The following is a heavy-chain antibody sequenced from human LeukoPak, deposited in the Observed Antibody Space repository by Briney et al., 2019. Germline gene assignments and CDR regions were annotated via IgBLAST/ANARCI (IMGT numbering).Heavy chain of an antibody. V-gene: IGHV3-33*01. CDR1: GFTFSSYG. CDR3: ARDGPSYYDSSGYRYNWFDP. D-gene: IGHD3-22*01. J-gene: IGHJ5*02. Sequence: PGGSLRLSCAASGFTFSSYGMHWVRQAPGKGLEWVAVIWYDGSNKYYADSVKGRFTISRDNSKNTLYLQMNSLRAEDTAVYYCARDGPSYYDSSGYRYNWFDPWGQGTLVTVSS. CDR2: IWYDGSNK.